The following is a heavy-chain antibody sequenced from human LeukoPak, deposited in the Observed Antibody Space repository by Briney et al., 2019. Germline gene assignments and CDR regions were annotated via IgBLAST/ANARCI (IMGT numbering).Heavy chain of an antibody. CDR1: GFPFEDYA. V-gene: IGHV3-9*01. CDR3: AKEGYYDSSGYYPFDY. J-gene: IGHJ4*02. Sequence: GSSLRLSCAASGFPFEDYAMHWVRQAPGKGLEWVSGISWNSGSIGYADSVKGLFTISRDNAKNSLYLQMNSLRAEDTALYYCAKEGYYDSSGYYPFDYWGQGTLVTVSS. D-gene: IGHD3-22*01. CDR2: ISWNSGSI.